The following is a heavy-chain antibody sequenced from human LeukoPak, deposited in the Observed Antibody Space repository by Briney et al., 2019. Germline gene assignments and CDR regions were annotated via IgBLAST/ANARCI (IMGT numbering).Heavy chain of an antibody. J-gene: IGHJ4*02. CDR3: ARDATVTTGYFDY. V-gene: IGHV3-33*01. CDR1: GFTFSSYG. D-gene: IGHD4-17*01. CDR2: IWYDGSNK. Sequence: GRSLRLSCAASGFTFSSYGMHWVRHAPGKGLEWVAVIWYDGSNKYYADSVKGRFTISRDNSKNTLYLQMNSLRAEDTAVYYCARDATVTTGYFDYWGQGTLVTVSS.